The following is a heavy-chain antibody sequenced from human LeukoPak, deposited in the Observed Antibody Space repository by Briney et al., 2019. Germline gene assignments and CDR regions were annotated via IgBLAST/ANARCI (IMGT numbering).Heavy chain of an antibody. D-gene: IGHD3-3*01. V-gene: IGHV4-4*02. CDR3: ARCTIFGVVQNWFDP. CDR2: INHSGST. Sequence: SETLSLTCAVSGGSISSSNWWSWVRQPPGKGLEWIGEINHSGSTNYNPSLKSRVTISVDTSKNQFSLKLSSVTAADTAVYYCARCTIFGVVQNWFDPWGQGALVTVSS. J-gene: IGHJ5*02. CDR1: GGSISSSNW.